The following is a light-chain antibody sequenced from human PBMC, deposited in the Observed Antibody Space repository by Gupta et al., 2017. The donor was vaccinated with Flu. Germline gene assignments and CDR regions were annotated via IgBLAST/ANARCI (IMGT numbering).Light chain of an antibody. Sequence: TLSVSPGASATRPCRPRQSVIKRLDWYEKKPRQPPARLIYGASTRSKESSDKCSGSGVGTENNLTIKSRQPEEYEFYYCQQENHGHPLITFGRGTKVDIK. CDR2: GAS. CDR1: QSVIKR. J-gene: IGKJ4*01. CDR3: QQENHGHPLIT. V-gene: IGKV3D-15*02.